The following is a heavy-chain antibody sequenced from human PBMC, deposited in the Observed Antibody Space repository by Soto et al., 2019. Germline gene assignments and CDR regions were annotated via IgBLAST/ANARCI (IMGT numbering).Heavy chain of an antibody. V-gene: IGHV3-30-3*01. J-gene: IGHJ4*02. Sequence: QVQLVESGGGVVQPGRSLRLSCAASGFTFSSYAMHWVRQAPGKGLEWVAVISYDGSNKYYADSVKGRFTISRDNSKNTRYLEMNSWRAEDRAVNYGGRDRGGPDYWGQGTLVTVSS. CDR1: GFTFSSYA. CDR3: GRDRGGPDY. CDR2: ISYDGSNK. D-gene: IGHD3-10*01.